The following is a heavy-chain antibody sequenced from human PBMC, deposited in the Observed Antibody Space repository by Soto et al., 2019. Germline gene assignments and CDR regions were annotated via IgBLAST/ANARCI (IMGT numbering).Heavy chain of an antibody. CDR1: GFTFSSYA. D-gene: IGHD3-16*01. J-gene: IGHJ4*02. CDR2: ISYDGSNK. CDR3: ASWGDYIDY. Sequence: QVQLVESGGGVVQPGRSLRLSCAASGFTFSSYAMHWVRQAPGKGLEWVAVISYDGSNKYYADSVKGRFTISRDNSKNTLYLQMNSLRAEDTAVYYCASWGDYIDYWGQGTLVTVSS. V-gene: IGHV3-30-3*01.